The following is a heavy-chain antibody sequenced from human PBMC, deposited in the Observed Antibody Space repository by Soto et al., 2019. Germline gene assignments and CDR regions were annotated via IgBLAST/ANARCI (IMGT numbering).Heavy chain of an antibody. Sequence: QVQLQQWGAGLLKPSETLSLTCAVYGGSFSGYYWSWIRQPPGKGLEWIGEINHSGSTNYNPSLKSRVTISVDTSKNQFSLKLSSVTAADTAVYYCARGGFKRRGMDVWGQGTTVTVSS. CDR3: ARGGFKRRGMDV. V-gene: IGHV4-34*01. CDR1: GGSFSGYY. J-gene: IGHJ6*02. CDR2: INHSGST.